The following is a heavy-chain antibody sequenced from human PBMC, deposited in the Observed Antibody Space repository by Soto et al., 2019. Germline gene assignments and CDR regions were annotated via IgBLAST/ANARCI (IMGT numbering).Heavy chain of an antibody. CDR1: GFNFSSSA. J-gene: IGHJ5*02. Sequence: QVQLVESGGGVVQPGRSLRLSCAASGFNFSSSAMYWVRQAPGKGLEWMAVLSDDGSNRYYADSVRGRFTISRDNSKNTLYLQMNSLRADETAVYYCARASMVRGIIVWFDPWGQGTLVTVSS. D-gene: IGHD3-10*01. V-gene: IGHV3-30-3*01. CDR3: ARASMVRGIIVWFDP. CDR2: LSDDGSNR.